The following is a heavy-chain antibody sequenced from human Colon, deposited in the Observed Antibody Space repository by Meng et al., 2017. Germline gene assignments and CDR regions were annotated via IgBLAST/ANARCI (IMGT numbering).Heavy chain of an antibody. CDR1: GDSISNTESY. D-gene: IGHD4-17*01. J-gene: IGHJ5*02. CDR2: KHYSGTT. Sequence: QVQLQESGPGLVKPSQTLSLSCSVSGDSISNTESYWGWIRQPPGKGLEWIGYKHYSGTTYYNPSLQSRVSMSVDTSKKQFSLEVTSVTAADTAVYYCASTTTVTTFDYGWFDPWGQGTLVTVSS. V-gene: IGHV4-30-4*01. CDR3: ASTTTVTTFDYGWFDP.